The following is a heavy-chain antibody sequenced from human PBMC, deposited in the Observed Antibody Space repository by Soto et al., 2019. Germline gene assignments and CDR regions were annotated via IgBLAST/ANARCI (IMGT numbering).Heavy chain of an antibody. Sequence: QLQLQESGPGLVKPSETLSLTCTVSGGSISSSSYYWGWIRQPPGKGLEWIGSIYYSGSTYYNPSLKSRDPISVDTSKNQFSLKRSSVTAADTAVYYCARLSPYSSSWSRHWYFDLWGRGTLVTVSS. CDR3: ARLSPYSSSWSRHWYFDL. D-gene: IGHD6-13*01. J-gene: IGHJ2*01. CDR1: GGSISSSSYY. CDR2: IYYSGST. V-gene: IGHV4-39*01.